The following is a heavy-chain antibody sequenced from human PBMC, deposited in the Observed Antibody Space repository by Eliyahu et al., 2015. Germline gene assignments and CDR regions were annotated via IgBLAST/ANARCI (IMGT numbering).Heavy chain of an antibody. CDR1: GFXFXNYA. V-gene: IGHV3-23*01. D-gene: IGHD3-10*01. CDR2: INGASESI. Sequence: EVQLLESGGTLVQPGGSLRLSXAASGFXFXNYALTWVRQAPGKGLDWVSAINGASESIYYADSVKGRFTISRDNSKNTLYLQMNSLRVEDTAVYYCAKVGRFRDLFLTSDALDIWGQGTMVTVSS. CDR3: AKVGRFRDLFLTSDALDI. J-gene: IGHJ3*02.